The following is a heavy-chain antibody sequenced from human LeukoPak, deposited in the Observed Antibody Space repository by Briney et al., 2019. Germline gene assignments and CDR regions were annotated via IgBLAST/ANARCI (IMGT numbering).Heavy chain of an antibody. CDR2: INHSGST. V-gene: IGHV4-34*01. J-gene: IGHJ4*02. D-gene: IGHD3-22*01. Sequence: SETLSLTCAVYGGSFSGYYWSWIRQPPGKGLEWIGEINHSGSTNYNPSLKSRVTISVDTSNNQFSLKLSSVTAADTAVYYCARGGGYYYDSSGLDYWGQGTLVTVSS. CDR1: GGSFSGYY. CDR3: ARGGGYYYDSSGLDY.